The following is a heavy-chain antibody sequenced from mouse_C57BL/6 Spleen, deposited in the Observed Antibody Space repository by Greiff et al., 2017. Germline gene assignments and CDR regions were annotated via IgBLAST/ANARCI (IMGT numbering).Heavy chain of an antibody. J-gene: IGHJ3*01. V-gene: IGHV1-52*01. CDR1: GYTFTSYW. Sequence: VKLKQPGAELVRPGSSVKLSCKASGYTFTSYWMHWVKQRPIQGLEWIGNIDPSDSETHYNQKFKDKATLTVDKSSSTAYMQLSSLTSEDSAVYYCARLESYYDYGFAYWGQGTLVTVSA. CDR3: ARLESYYDYGFAY. CDR2: IDPSDSET. D-gene: IGHD2-4*01.